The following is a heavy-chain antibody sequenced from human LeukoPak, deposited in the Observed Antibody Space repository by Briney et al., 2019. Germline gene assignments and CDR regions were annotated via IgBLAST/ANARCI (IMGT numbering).Heavy chain of an antibody. J-gene: IGHJ4*02. V-gene: IGHV3-21*01. Sequence: GGSLRLSCAASGFTYSSYSMNWVRQAPGKGLEWVSSISSSSSYIYYADSVKGRFTISRDNAKNSLYLQMNSLIAEDTAVYYCARVFRQQLVHPPLYYFDYWGQGTLVTVSS. CDR3: ARVFRQQLVHPPLYYFDY. CDR2: ISSSSSYI. CDR1: GFTYSSYS. D-gene: IGHD6-13*01.